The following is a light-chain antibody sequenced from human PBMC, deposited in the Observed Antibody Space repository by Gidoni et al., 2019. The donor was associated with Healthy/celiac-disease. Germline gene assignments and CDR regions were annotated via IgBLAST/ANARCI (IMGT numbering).Light chain of an antibody. V-gene: IGKV3-11*01. CDR1: QSVSSY. CDR2: DAS. Sequence: EIVFTQSPATLSLSPGERATLSCRASQSVSSYLAWYQQKPGQAPRLLIYDASNRATGIPARFSGSGYGKDFTLTISSLEPEDFAVYYCQQRSNWPPSPTFGGGTKVEIK. CDR3: QQRSNWPPSPT. J-gene: IGKJ4*01.